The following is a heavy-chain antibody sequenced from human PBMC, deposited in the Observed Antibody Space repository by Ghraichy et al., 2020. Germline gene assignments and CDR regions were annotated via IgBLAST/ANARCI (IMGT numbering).Heavy chain of an antibody. V-gene: IGHV4-39*07. D-gene: IGHD1-7*01. CDR2: IYYSGST. CDR1: GCSISSGNYY. J-gene: IGHJ4*02. CDR3: ARVPGTPFDY. Sequence: SETLSLTCTVSGCSISSGNYYCCWIRQPPGKGLEWIGHIYYSGSTYYNPSLKSRVTISADTSKNQFSLKLTSATAADTACYYCARVPGTPFDYWGQGILVTVSS.